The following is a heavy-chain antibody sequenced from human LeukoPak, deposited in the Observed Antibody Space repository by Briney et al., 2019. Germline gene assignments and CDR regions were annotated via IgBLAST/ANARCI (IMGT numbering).Heavy chain of an antibody. CDR1: GDSVSSNSAA. CDR2: TYYRSKWYN. J-gene: IGHJ6*03. Sequence: SQTLSLTCAISGDSVSSNSAAWNWIRQSPSRGLEWLGRTYYRSKWYNDYAVSVKSRITINPDTSKNQFSLQLNSVTPEDTAVYYCAKGGPPLTRNRYYMDVWGKGTTVTVSS. V-gene: IGHV6-1*01. D-gene: IGHD1-14*01. CDR3: AKGGPPLTRNRYYMDV.